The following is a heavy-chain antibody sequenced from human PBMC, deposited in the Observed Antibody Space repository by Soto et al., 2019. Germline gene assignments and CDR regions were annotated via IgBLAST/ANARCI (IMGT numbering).Heavy chain of an antibody. J-gene: IGHJ5*02. CDR3: ARELYSNVRFDP. CDR1: GYTFTSYD. D-gene: IGHD6-13*01. V-gene: IGHV1-8*01. Sequence: QVQLGQSGAEVKKPGASVKVSCKASGYTFTSYDINWVRQATGQGLEWMGWMNPNSGNTGYAQKFQGRVTMTRNTSISTAYMELSSLRSEDTAGYYCARELYSNVRFDPGGQGTPVTVSS. CDR2: MNPNSGNT.